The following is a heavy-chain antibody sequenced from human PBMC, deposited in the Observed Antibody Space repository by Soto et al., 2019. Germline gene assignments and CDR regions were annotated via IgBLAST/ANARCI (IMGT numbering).Heavy chain of an antibody. CDR3: ARENYDILTGQEYYFAY. D-gene: IGHD3-9*01. CDR1: GFTVSSNY. CDR2: IYSGGST. J-gene: IGHJ4*02. V-gene: IGHV3-53*01. Sequence: GGSLRLSCAASGFTVSSNYMSWVRQAPGKGLEWVSVIYSGGSTYYADSVKGRFTISRDNSKNTLYLQLNSLRAEDTAVYYCARENYDILTGQEYYFAYWGQGTLVTVSS.